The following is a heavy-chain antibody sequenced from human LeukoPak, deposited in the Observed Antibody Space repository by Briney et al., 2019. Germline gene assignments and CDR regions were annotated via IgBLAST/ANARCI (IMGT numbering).Heavy chain of an antibody. J-gene: IGHJ6*03. CDR3: AKGVGTSYHYHMDV. CDR2: ISWNTYDI. D-gene: IGHD1-26*01. V-gene: IGHV3-9*03. CDR1: GFTFDEYA. Sequence: SGGSLRLSCAASGFTFDEYAMHWVRLPPGKGLEWVAGISWNTYDIGYADSVKGRFTISRDNAKNSLYLQMNSLRDEDMALYYCAKGVGTSYHYHMDVWSKGTTVIVSS.